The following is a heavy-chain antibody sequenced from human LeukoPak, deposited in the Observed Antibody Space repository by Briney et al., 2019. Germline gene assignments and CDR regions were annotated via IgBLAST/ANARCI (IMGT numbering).Heavy chain of an antibody. D-gene: IGHD6-19*01. CDR2: VHNVGST. CDR1: GVSTTNGIYY. J-gene: IGHJ4*02. V-gene: IGHV4-39*01. CDR3: ARHAEYNSGWHFYLDH. Sequence: SKTLSLTCTVSGVSTTNGIYYWAWIRQSPGKGLEWIGSVHNVGSTYYNLSLRSRVTMSIDTSKNQFSLRLNSVTAAVTAVYYCARHAEYNSGWHFYLDHWGQGILVTVSS.